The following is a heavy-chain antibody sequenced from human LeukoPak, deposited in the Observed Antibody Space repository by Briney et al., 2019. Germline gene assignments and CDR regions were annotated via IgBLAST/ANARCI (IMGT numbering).Heavy chain of an antibody. V-gene: IGHV3-23*01. D-gene: IGHD1-26*01. CDR3: AKDFVPRRGSYFPGFDY. CDR1: GFTFSSYA. Sequence: PGGSLRLSCAASGFTFSSYAMNWVRQAPGKGLEWVSTISNSGDRTYYADSVKGRFTISRDNSKNTLYLQMNSLRTEDTAVYYCAKDFVPRRGSYFPGFDYWGQGTLVIVSS. CDR2: ISNSGDRT. J-gene: IGHJ4*02.